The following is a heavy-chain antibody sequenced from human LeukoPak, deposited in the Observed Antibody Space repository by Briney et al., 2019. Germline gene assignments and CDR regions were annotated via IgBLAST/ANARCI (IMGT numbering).Heavy chain of an antibody. D-gene: IGHD3-10*01. J-gene: IGHJ4*02. Sequence: GGSLRLSCAASGFTFSRYGMHWVRQAPGKGLEWVAVISYDGSKKYYADSVKGRFTMSRDNSKNTLYLQMNRLRDEDTAVYNCAKRAVPDYYGSGSQFDYWGQGTLGTVSS. V-gene: IGHV3-30*18. CDR2: ISYDGSKK. CDR3: AKRAVPDYYGSGSQFDY. CDR1: GFTFSRYG.